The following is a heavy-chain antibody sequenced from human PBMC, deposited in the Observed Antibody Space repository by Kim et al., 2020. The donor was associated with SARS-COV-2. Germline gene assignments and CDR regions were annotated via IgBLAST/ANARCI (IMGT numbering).Heavy chain of an antibody. Sequence: SETLSLTCAVYGGSFSGYHWSWIRQPPGKGLEWIGEINHSGSTNYNPSLKSRVTISVDTSKNQFSLKLSSVTAADTAVYYCARGYDYEGLEYWGQGTLVTVSS. CDR1: GGSFSGYH. CDR2: INHSGST. V-gene: IGHV4-34*01. CDR3: ARGYDYEGLEY. J-gene: IGHJ4*02. D-gene: IGHD5-12*01.